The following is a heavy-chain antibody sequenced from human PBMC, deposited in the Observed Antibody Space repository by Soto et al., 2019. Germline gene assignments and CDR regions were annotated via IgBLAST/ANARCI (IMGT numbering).Heavy chain of an antibody. CDR3: ARDDLGRGYSYGSNAFDI. V-gene: IGHV1-18*01. D-gene: IGHD5-18*01. CDR1: GYTFTSYG. Sequence: ASGKVSCKASGYTFTSYGISWVRQAPGQGLEWMGWISAYNGNTNYAQKLQGRVTMTTDTSTSTAYMELRSLRSDDTAVYYCARDDLGRGYSYGSNAFDIWGQGTMVTVSS. CDR2: ISAYNGNT. J-gene: IGHJ3*02.